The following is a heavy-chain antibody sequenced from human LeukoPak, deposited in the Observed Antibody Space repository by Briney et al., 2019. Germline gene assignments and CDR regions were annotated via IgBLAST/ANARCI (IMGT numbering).Heavy chain of an antibody. CDR3: ARAQQLPPQFDY. D-gene: IGHD6-13*01. V-gene: IGHV3-53*01. CDR1: GFTVSSNY. Sequence: GGSLRLSCAASGFTVSSNYMSWVRQAPGKGLEWVSVIYSGGSTYYADSVKGRFTISRDNSKNTLNLQMNSLRAEDTAVYYCARAQQLPPQFDYWGQGTLVTVSS. J-gene: IGHJ4*02. CDR2: IYSGGST.